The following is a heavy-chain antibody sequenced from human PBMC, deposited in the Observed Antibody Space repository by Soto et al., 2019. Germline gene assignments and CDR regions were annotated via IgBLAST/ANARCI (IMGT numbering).Heavy chain of an antibody. CDR3: AREGRIHL. V-gene: IGHV3-30-3*01. J-gene: IGHJ5*02. CDR2: ISYDGSNK. Sequence: QVQLVESGGGVVQPGRSLRLSCAASGFTFSSYAMHWFRQAPGKGLEWVAVISYDGSNKYYADSVKGRFTISRDNSKNTLYLQMNSLRAEDTAVYYCAREGRIHLWGQGTLVTVSS. CDR1: GFTFSSYA.